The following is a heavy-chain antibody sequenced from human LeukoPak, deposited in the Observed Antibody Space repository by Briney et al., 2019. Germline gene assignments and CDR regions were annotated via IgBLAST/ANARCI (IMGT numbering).Heavy chain of an antibody. V-gene: IGHV4-39*07. J-gene: IGHJ4*02. CDR2: INHSGST. CDR1: GGSISSSSYY. D-gene: IGHD2-8*02. Sequence: SETLSLTCTVSGGSISSSSYYWSWIRQPPGKGLEWIGEINHSGSTNYNPSLKSRVTISVDTSKNQFSLKLSSVTAADTAVYYCARKPPWYYFDYWGQGTLVTVSS. CDR3: ARKPPWYYFDY.